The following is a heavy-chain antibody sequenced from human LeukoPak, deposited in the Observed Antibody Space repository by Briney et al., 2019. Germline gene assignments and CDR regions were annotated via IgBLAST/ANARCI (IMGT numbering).Heavy chain of an antibody. CDR1: GFTVSSNY. CDR3: TSVASGYFDY. J-gene: IGHJ4*02. D-gene: IGHD5-12*01. V-gene: IGHV3-66*01. CDR2: FYSGGDT. Sequence: GGSLRLSCAASGFTVSSNYMSWVRQAPGKGLEWVSVFYSGGDTYYADSVKGRFTISRDNSKNTLYLQMNSLRAEDTAVYYCTSVASGYFDYRGQGTLVTVSS.